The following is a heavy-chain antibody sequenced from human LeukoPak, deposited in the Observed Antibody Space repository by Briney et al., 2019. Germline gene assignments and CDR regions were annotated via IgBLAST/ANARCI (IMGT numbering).Heavy chain of an antibody. CDR2: IIPIFGTA. Sequence: SVKVSCKASGYTFTSYGISWVRQAPGQGLEWMGGIIPIFGTANYAQKFQGRVTITADESTSTAYMELSSLRSEDTAVYYCARDRGRSGWIYYYYGMDVWGQGTTVTVSS. CDR3: ARDRGRSGWIYYYYGMDV. CDR1: GYTFTSYG. V-gene: IGHV1-69*13. D-gene: IGHD6-19*01. J-gene: IGHJ6*02.